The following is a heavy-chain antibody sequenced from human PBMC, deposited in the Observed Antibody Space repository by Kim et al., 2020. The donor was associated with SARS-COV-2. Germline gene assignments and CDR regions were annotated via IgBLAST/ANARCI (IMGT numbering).Heavy chain of an antibody. CDR3: AREDSSSSLYYYGMDV. D-gene: IGHD6-6*01. V-gene: IGHV1-69*04. J-gene: IGHJ6*02. Sequence: KFQGRVTITADKSTSTAYMGLSSLRSEDTAVYYCAREDSSSSLYYYGMDVWGQGTTVTVSS.